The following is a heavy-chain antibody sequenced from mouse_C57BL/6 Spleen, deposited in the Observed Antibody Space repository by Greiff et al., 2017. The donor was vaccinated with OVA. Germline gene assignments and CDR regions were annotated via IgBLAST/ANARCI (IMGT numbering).Heavy chain of an antibody. J-gene: IGHJ4*01. D-gene: IGHD3-2*02. CDR1: GYAFTDYE. CDR2: IDPETGGT. Sequence: VQLQQSGAELVRPGASVTLSCKASGYAFTDYEMHWVKQTPVHGLEWIGAIDPETGGTAYNQKFKGKAILTADKSSSTAYMELRSLTSEDSAVYYCTGAAQATDAMDYWGQGTSVTVSS. V-gene: IGHV1-15*01. CDR3: TGAAQATDAMDY.